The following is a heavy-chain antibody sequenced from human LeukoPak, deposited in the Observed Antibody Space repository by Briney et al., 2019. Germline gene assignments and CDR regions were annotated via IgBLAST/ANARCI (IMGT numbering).Heavy chain of an antibody. CDR1: GLTFSDYF. V-gene: IGHV3-11*01. Sequence: PGGSLSPSCAVSGLTFSDYFRSWIRQAPGKGLRWVSYISSSGNTIFYADSVKGRFTISRDNAKNSLYLQMNSLRAEDTAVYFCARDATGWEDTTYFDYWGQGTLVTVSS. D-gene: IGHD1-1*01. CDR2: ISSSGNTI. J-gene: IGHJ4*02. CDR3: ARDATGWEDTTYFDY.